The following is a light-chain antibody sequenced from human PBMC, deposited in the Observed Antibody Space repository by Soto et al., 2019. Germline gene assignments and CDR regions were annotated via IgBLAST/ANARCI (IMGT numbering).Light chain of an antibody. CDR3: CSYTSSSTPVV. V-gene: IGLV2-14*03. CDR1: SSDVGGYNY. CDR2: DVS. J-gene: IGLJ2*01. Sequence: QSALTQPASVSGSPGQPITISCTGTSSDVGGYNYVSWYQQHPCKAPKLMIYDVSNRPSGVSNRFSGSKSGNTASLTISGLQAEDEADYYCCSYTSSSTPVVFGGGTQLTVL.